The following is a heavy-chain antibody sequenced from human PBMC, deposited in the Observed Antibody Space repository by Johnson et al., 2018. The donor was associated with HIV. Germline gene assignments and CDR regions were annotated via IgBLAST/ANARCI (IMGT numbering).Heavy chain of an antibody. Sequence: VQLVESGGGVVQPGRSLRLSCAASGFTFSSYGMHWVRQAPGKGLVWVSRINSDGSSTSYADSVKGRFTISRDNAKNTLYLQMNSLRAEDTAVYYCASQSGSDLGDAFDIWGQGTMVTVSS. J-gene: IGHJ3*02. CDR2: INSDGSST. V-gene: IGHV3-74*02. CDR3: ASQSGSDLGDAFDI. D-gene: IGHD1-26*01. CDR1: GFTFSSYG.